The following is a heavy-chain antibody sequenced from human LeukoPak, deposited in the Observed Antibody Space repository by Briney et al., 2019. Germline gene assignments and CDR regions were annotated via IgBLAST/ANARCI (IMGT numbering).Heavy chain of an antibody. CDR3: ARGSAWYFVY. CDR2: IYYSGRT. D-gene: IGHD6-19*01. Sequence: PSETLSLTCAVSGDSVSSGSSYWNWIRQPPGRGLEWIGYIYYSGRTNYNPSLKSRVTTSVDTSKNQFSLKLTSVTAADTAVYYCARGSAWYFVYWGQGALVTVSS. V-gene: IGHV4-61*01. CDR1: GDSVSSGSSY. J-gene: IGHJ4*02.